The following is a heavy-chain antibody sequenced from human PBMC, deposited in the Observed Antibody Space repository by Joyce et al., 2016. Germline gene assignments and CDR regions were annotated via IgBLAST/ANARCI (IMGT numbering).Heavy chain of an antibody. D-gene: IGHD4-23*01. Sequence: EVQLVESGGGLVQPGGSPRLSCAASGFTFSSYWMYWVRKGPGKGLVGVSRIKRDGSSTTYADSVKGRFTISRDNAKNTLYLQMNSLRAEDTAVYYCARLRRWSGPSDCWGQGTLVTVSS. J-gene: IGHJ4*02. CDR1: GFTFSSYW. CDR2: IKRDGSST. V-gene: IGHV3-74*03. CDR3: ARLRRWSGPSDC.